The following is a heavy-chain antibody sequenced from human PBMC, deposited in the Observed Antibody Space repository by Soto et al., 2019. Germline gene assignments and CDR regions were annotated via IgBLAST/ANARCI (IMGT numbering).Heavy chain of an antibody. J-gene: IGHJ4*02. V-gene: IGHV3-30*18. CDR2: ISYDGSNK. CDR3: AKNRGGGGAAAGTLDY. CDR1: GFTFSSYG. D-gene: IGHD6-13*01. Sequence: QVQLVESGGGVVQPGRSLRLSCAASGFTFSSYGMHWVRQAPGKGLEWVAVISYDGSNKYYADSVKGRFTISRDNSKNTLYLQMNSLRAEETAVYYCAKNRGGGGAAAGTLDYWGQGTLVTVSS.